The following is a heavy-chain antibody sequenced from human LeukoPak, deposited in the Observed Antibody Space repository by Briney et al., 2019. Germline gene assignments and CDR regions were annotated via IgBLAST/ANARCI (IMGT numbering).Heavy chain of an antibody. CDR2: INSDGSTT. D-gene: IGHD4-17*01. V-gene: IGHV3-74*01. CDR3: ARGVHYGSDY. Sequence: GGSLRLSCAASGFTFSTYFMHWVRQAPGKGLVWVSRINSDGSTTSHADSVKGRFTISRDNAKDTLYLQMDSLRAEDTAVYFCARGVHYGSDYWGQGTLVTVSS. J-gene: IGHJ4*02. CDR1: GFTFSTYF.